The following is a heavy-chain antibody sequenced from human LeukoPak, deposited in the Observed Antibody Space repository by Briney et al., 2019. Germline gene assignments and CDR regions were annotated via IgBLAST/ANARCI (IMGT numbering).Heavy chain of an antibody. D-gene: IGHD1-7*01. Sequence: ASVKVSCKASGYTFTSYGISWVRQAPGQGLEWMGWISAYNGNTNHAQKLQGRVTMTTDTSTSTAYMELSSLRSEDTAVYYCASLVTGTTFGYYYYGMDVWGQGTTVTVSS. J-gene: IGHJ6*02. CDR1: GYTFTSYG. CDR3: ASLVTGTTFGYYYYGMDV. V-gene: IGHV1-18*01. CDR2: ISAYNGNT.